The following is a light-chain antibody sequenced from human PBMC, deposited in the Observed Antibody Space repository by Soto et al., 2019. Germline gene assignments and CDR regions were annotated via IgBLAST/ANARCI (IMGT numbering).Light chain of an antibody. CDR3: SSYAGSNNLV. J-gene: IGLJ2*01. Sequence: QSVLTQPPSASGSPGQSVTISCTGTSSDVGAYNYVSWYQQHPGKAPKLMIYEVSKRPSGVPDRFSGSKSGNTASLTVSGLQADDEADYYCSSYAGSNNLVFGGGTKLTVL. CDR2: EVS. V-gene: IGLV2-8*01. CDR1: SSDVGAYNY.